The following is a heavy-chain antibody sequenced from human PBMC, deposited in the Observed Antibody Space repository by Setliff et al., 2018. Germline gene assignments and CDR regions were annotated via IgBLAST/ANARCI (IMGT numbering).Heavy chain of an antibody. J-gene: IGHJ4*02. CDR1: GDSISSGSYY. D-gene: IGHD3-10*01. CDR3: ARVADGSGSFYLGFDY. V-gene: IGHV4-31*03. CDR2: IFHSGST. Sequence: SETLSLTCTVSGDSISSGSYYWNWIRQHPEKGLEWRGYIFHSGSTHYNSSLKSRITISIDTSKNHFSLELNSVTAADSAVYYCARVADGSGSFYLGFDYWGQGILVTVS.